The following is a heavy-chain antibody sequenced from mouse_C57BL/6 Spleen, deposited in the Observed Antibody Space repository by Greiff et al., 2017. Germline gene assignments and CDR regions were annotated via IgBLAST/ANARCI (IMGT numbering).Heavy chain of an antibody. D-gene: IGHD2-1*01. J-gene: IGHJ4*01. Sequence: VQLQQSDAELVKPGASVKISCKVSGYTFTDHTIHWMKQRPEQGLEWIGYIYPREGSTKYNEKFKGKATLTADKSSSTAYMQLNSLTSEDSAVYFCAREGNYGNYDYYAMDYWGQGTSVTVSS. V-gene: IGHV1-78*01. CDR1: GYTFTDHT. CDR3: AREGNYGNYDYYAMDY. CDR2: IYPREGST.